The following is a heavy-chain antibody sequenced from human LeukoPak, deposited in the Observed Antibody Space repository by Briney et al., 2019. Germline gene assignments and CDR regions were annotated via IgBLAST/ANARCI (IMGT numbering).Heavy chain of an antibody. Sequence: SETLSLTCAVYGGSFSGYYRSWIRQPPGKGLEWIGEINHSGSTNYNPSLKSRVTISVDTSKKQFSLKLSSVTAADTAVYYCVTYYFDSSGPKKNYWGQGTLVTVSS. V-gene: IGHV4-34*01. D-gene: IGHD3-22*01. CDR3: VTYYFDSSGPKKNY. CDR1: GGSFSGYY. CDR2: INHSGST. J-gene: IGHJ4*02.